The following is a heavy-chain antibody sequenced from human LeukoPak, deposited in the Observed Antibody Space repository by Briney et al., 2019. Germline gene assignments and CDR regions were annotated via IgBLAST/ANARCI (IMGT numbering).Heavy chain of an antibody. D-gene: IGHD3-10*01. Sequence: SETLSLTCTVSGYSISNGYYWGWIRQPPGKGLEWIGSIYHSGSIYCNPSLKSRVTISVDTSKNQLSLKLSSVTAADTAVYYCARDNYGSGSYSPTFDYWGQGTLVTVSS. CDR3: ARDNYGSGSYSPTFDY. CDR2: IYHSGSI. CDR1: GYSISNGYY. J-gene: IGHJ4*02. V-gene: IGHV4-38-2*02.